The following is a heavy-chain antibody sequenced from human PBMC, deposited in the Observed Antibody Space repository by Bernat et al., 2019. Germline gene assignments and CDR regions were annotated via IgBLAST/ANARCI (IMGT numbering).Heavy chain of an antibody. D-gene: IGHD5-12*01. V-gene: IGHV4-39*07. CDR2: MYYSGST. CDR3: ARDWRGYDYGDAFDI. J-gene: IGHJ3*02. Sequence: QLQLQESGPGLVKPSETLSLTCTVSGGSISSSSYYWGWIRQPPGKGLEWIGSMYYSGSTNYNPSLKSRVTISVDKSKNQFSLKLSSVTAADTAVYYCARDWRGYDYGDAFDIWGQGTMVTVSS. CDR1: GGSISSSSYY.